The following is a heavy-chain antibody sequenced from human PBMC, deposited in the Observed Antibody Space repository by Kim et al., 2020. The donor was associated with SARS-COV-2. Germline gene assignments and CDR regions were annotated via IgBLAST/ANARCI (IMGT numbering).Heavy chain of an antibody. Sequence: GGSLRLSCAASGFTFSSYGMHWVRQAPGKVLEWVAVISYDGSNKYYADSVKGRFTISRDNSKNTLYLQMNSLRAEDTAVYYCAKSSAYQLLYPYYFDYWGQGTLVTVSS. J-gene: IGHJ4*02. CDR3: AKSSAYQLLYPYYFDY. V-gene: IGHV3-30*18. CDR1: GFTFSSYG. CDR2: ISYDGSNK. D-gene: IGHD2-2*02.